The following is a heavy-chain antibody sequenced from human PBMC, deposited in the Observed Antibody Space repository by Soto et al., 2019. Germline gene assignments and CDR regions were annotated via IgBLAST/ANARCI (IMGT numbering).Heavy chain of an antibody. CDR1: GGSVSSYSAA. Sequence: SQTLSLTCAISGGSVSSYSAAWNWIRQSPSGGIEWLGRTYYRSRFFSDYAESVKSRIIINPDTSKNQFSLQLKSVTPEDTAVYYWLRDRYSSPGWFDPWGQGSPVPVSS. J-gene: IGHJ5*02. CDR3: LRDRYSSPGWFDP. D-gene: IGHD6-19*01. V-gene: IGHV6-1*01. CDR2: TYYRSRFFS.